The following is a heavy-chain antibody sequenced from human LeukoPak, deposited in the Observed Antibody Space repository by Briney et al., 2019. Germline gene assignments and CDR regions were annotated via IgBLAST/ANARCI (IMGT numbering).Heavy chain of an antibody. J-gene: IGHJ4*02. CDR3: TRLPHDFWSGFLPDY. D-gene: IGHD3-3*01. CDR2: IRSKAYGGTT. V-gene: IGHV3-49*01. Sequence: GGSLRLSCTASGFTFGDYAMSWFRQAPGKGLEWVGFIRSKAYGGTTEYTASVKGRFTISRDDSKSIAYLQMNSLKTEDTAVYYCTRLPHDFWSGFLPDYWGQGTLVTVSS. CDR1: GFTFGDYA.